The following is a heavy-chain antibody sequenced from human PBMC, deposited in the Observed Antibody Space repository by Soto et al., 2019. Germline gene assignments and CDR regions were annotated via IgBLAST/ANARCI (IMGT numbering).Heavy chain of an antibody. CDR2: IYYSGST. J-gene: IGHJ6*02. Sequence: PETLSLTCTVSGGSISSYYWSWIRQPPGTGLEWIGYIYYSGSTNYNPSLKSRVTISVDTSKDQFSLKLSSVTAADTAVYYCARVTFGGVIGLNYGMDVWGQGTTVTVSS. V-gene: IGHV4-59*01. CDR3: ARVTFGGVIGLNYGMDV. D-gene: IGHD3-16*02. CDR1: GGSISSYY.